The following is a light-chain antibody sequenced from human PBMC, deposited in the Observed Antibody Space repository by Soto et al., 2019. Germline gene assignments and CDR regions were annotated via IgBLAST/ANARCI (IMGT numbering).Light chain of an antibody. J-gene: IGKJ4*01. CDR2: CSS. Sequence: EIVLTQSPGTLSLSPGEIATLSCRAIQSVSSSELYWYQQKSGQAPILLIYCSSSRATGIPYRFSGSGSGTDFPITISRLEPEDFAVYYRQNYDTPXPLTFGGWTKV. CDR1: QSVSSSE. CDR3: QNYDTPXPLT. V-gene: IGKV3-20*01.